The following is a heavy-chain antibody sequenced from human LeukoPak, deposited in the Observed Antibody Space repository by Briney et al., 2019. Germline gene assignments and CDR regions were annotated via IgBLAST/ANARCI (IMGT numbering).Heavy chain of an antibody. V-gene: IGHV3-9*01. J-gene: IGHJ4*02. CDR3: AKSDVVVRGFDY. CDR2: ISWNSGSI. Sequence: QAGGSLRLSCAASGFTFDDYAMHWVRQAPGKGLEWVSGISWNSGSIGYADSVKGRFTISRDNAKNSLYLQMNSLRAEDTALYYCAKSDVVVRGFDYWGQGTLVTVFS. D-gene: IGHD2-2*01. CDR1: GFTFDDYA.